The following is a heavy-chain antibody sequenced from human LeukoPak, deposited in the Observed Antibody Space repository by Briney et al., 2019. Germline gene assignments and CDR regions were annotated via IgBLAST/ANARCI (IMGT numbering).Heavy chain of an antibody. V-gene: IGHV3-30*18. J-gene: IGHJ4*02. CDR2: ISYDGSNK. Sequence: GRSLRLSCSASGFTFSSYGMSWVRQAPGKGLEWVAVISYDGSNKYYADSVKGRFTISRDNSKNTLYLQVNSLRAEDTAVYYCAKAVGSTLFDYWGQGTLVTVSS. CDR1: GFTFSSYG. D-gene: IGHD1-26*01. CDR3: AKAVGSTLFDY.